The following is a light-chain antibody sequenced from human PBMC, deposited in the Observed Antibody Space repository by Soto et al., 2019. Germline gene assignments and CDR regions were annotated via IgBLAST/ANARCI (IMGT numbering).Light chain of an antibody. V-gene: IGLV2-14*01. J-gene: IGLJ1*01. CDR1: SSDVGGYNY. CDR3: SSYTSSSPRV. CDR2: EVS. Sequence: QSVLTQPASVSGSPGQSITISCTGTSSDVGGYNYVSWHQQHPGKAPKLMIYEVSNRPSGVSNRFSGSKSGNTASLTISGLQAEDEADYYCSSYTSSSPRVFGTGTKVTVL.